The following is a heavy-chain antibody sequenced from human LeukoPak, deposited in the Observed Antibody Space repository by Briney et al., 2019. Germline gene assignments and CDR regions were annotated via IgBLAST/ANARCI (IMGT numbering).Heavy chain of an antibody. D-gene: IGHD3-9*01. Sequence: GASLRLSCAASGFTFSNYAMSWVRQAPGKGLEWVSAIVGSGGSTYYADSVKGRFSISRDNSKNTLFLQMNSLRVEDTALYYCSKWGDYDVLAGYYDSDFWGQGTLVTVSS. CDR3: SKWGDYDVLAGYYDSDF. CDR2: IVGSGGST. J-gene: IGHJ4*02. CDR1: GFTFSNYA. V-gene: IGHV3-23*01.